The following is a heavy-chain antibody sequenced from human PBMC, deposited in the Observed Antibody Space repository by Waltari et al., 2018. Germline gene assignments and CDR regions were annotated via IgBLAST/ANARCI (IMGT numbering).Heavy chain of an antibody. CDR1: GGSFSGYY. CDR3: ARGPLYWQQLVRGNFDY. J-gene: IGHJ4*02. Sequence: QVQLQQWGAGLLKPSETLSLTCAVYGGSFSGYYWSWIRQPPGKGLEWSGEINQSGSTNYHPSLKSLVTISVESSKNQFSLKLISVTAADTAVYYCARGPLYWQQLVRGNFDYWGQGTLVTVSS. V-gene: IGHV4-34*01. D-gene: IGHD6-13*01. CDR2: INQSGST.